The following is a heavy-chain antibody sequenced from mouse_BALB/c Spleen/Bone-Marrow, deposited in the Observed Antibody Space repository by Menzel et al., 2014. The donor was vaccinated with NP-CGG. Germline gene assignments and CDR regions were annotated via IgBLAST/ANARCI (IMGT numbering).Heavy chain of an antibody. CDR2: INSNGGST. J-gene: IGHJ2*03. CDR3: ARVWYFDY. V-gene: IGHV5-6-3*01. Sequence: EVQLAESGGGLVQPGGSLKLSCAASGFTFSSYGMSWVRQTPDKRLESVATINSNGGSTYYPDSVKGRFTISRDNAKNTLYLQMSSLKSEDTAMYYCARVWYFDYWGQGTSLTVSS. CDR1: GFTFSSYG.